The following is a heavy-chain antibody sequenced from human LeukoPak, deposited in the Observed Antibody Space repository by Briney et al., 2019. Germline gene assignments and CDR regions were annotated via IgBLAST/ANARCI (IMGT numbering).Heavy chain of an antibody. CDR3: ARRGYDILTGYYYIDY. Sequence: PSETLSLTCAVYGGSFSGYYWSWIRQPPGKGLEWIGTLYYSGSTYYNPSLKSRVTISVDTSKNQFSLKLSSVTAADTAVYYCARRGYDILTGYYYIDYWGQGTLVTVSS. CDR1: GGSFSGYY. D-gene: IGHD3-9*01. CDR2: LYYSGST. V-gene: IGHV4-34*01. J-gene: IGHJ4*02.